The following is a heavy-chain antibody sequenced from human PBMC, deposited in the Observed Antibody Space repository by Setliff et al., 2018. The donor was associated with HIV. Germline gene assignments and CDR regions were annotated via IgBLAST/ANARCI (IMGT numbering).Heavy chain of an antibody. Sequence: VKVSCKASRYTFSTYAFHWVRQAPGQRLEWMGWINAANGDTKYSQKFQGRVTITRDKSASTAYMELSSLRFEDTAVYYCARGRGAYDFWTSDNYYMGVWGNGTTVTVSS. J-gene: IGHJ6*03. V-gene: IGHV1-3*01. D-gene: IGHD3-3*01. CDR2: INAANGDT. CDR3: ARGRGAYDFWTSDNYYMGV. CDR1: RYTFSTYA.